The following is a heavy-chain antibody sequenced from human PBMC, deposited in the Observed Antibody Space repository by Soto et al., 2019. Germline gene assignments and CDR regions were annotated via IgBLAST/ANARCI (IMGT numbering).Heavy chain of an antibody. V-gene: IGHV4-59*08. CDR3: ARQKRLQSDFFEY. J-gene: IGHJ4*02. CDR1: CASISTYY. Sequence: PSEALSHTWPFSCASISTYYWSLILHPPWKGLELIGYIYYSGSTNHNPSLKSRVTISVDTSKNQLSLNLSSVTAADTAVYYCARQKRLQSDFFEYWGQGTLVTVSS. CDR2: IYYSGST. D-gene: IGHD5-12*01.